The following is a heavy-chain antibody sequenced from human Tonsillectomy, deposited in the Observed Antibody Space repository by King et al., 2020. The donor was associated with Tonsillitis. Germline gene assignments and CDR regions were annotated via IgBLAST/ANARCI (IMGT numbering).Heavy chain of an antibody. CDR3: ARDPGYTYGYRYYYYYMDV. Sequence: VQLVQSGAEVKKPGASVKVSCKASGYIFTSYAMHWVRQAPGQRLEWMGWINTGNGNTKYSQKFQGRVTITRDTSATTAYMELSSLRSDDTALYYCARDPGYTYGYRYYYYYMDVWGKGTTVTVSS. CDR1: GYIFTSYA. V-gene: IGHV1-3*04. D-gene: IGHD5-18*01. J-gene: IGHJ6*03. CDR2: INTGNGNT.